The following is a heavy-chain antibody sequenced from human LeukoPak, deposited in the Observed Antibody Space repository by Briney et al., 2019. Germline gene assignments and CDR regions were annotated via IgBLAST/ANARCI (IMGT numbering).Heavy chain of an antibody. D-gene: IGHD2-2*01. Sequence: SETLSLTCTVSGGSISSSSYYWGWIRQPPGKGLEWIGSIYYSGSTYYNPSLKGRVTISVDTSKNQFSLKLSSMTAADTAVYYCAGRVVPAASFYYYYGMDVWGQGTTVTVSS. CDR2: IYYSGST. CDR1: GGSISSSSYY. J-gene: IGHJ6*02. CDR3: AGRVVPAASFYYYYGMDV. V-gene: IGHV4-39*01.